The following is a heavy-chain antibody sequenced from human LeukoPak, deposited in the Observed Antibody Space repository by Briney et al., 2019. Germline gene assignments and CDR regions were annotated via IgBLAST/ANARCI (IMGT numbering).Heavy chain of an antibody. CDR2: ISSSGGTI. V-gene: IGHV3-48*03. J-gene: IGHJ4*02. CDR3: VRPTGY. Sequence: GGSLRLSCAASGFTFSNYEMNWVRQAPGKGLEWVSYISSSGGTIHYADSVRGRFSISRDNVENSLYLQMNSLRAEDTAVYYCVRPTGYWGPGTLVTVSS. CDR1: GFTFSNYE. D-gene: IGHD4-17*01.